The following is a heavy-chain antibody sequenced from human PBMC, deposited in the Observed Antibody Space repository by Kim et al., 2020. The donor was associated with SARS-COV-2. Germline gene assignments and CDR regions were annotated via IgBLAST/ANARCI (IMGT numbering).Heavy chain of an antibody. Sequence: SETLSLTCIVFGGSLSSSNYYWGWIRQPPGKGLEWIGSIYYSGSTYYNPSLKSRVTISLDTSKNQFSLKLSSVTAADTAVYYCVRVARHYYDNSRFDYWG. CDR3: VRVARHYYDNSRFDY. CDR2: IYYSGST. D-gene: IGHD3-22*01. CDR1: GGSLSSSNYY. J-gene: IGHJ4*01. V-gene: IGHV4-39*07.